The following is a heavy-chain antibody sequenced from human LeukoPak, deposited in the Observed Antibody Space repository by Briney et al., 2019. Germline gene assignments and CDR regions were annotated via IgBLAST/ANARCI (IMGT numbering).Heavy chain of an antibody. CDR3: ARHEFSVSGSYYMAY. CDR2: IYPPDSDT. Sequence: GESLKISCKGSGYTFSSYWIGWVRQMPGKGLEWMGIIYPPDSDTKYGPSFEGQVTISGDKSISTAYLQWSSLKASDTAMYYCARHEFSVSGSYYMAYWGQGTLVTVSS. J-gene: IGHJ4*02. D-gene: IGHD3-10*01. CDR1: GYTFSSYW. V-gene: IGHV5-51*01.